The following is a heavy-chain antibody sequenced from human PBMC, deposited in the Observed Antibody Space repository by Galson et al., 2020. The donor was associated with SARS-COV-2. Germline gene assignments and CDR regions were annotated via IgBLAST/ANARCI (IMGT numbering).Heavy chain of an antibody. Sequence: SLKISRAASGFPFSSYGMHWVRQAPGKRLTWLAVITYDGSNKYYEDSVKGRFTISRDNSKNTLYLQMNSLRAEDTAVYYCAKGYIMITFGGVIVTTDAFDIWGQGTMVTVSS. CDR3: AKGYIMITFGGVIVTTDAFDI. J-gene: IGHJ3*02. CDR1: GFPFSSYG. V-gene: IGHV3-30*18. CDR2: ITYDGSNK. D-gene: IGHD3-16*02.